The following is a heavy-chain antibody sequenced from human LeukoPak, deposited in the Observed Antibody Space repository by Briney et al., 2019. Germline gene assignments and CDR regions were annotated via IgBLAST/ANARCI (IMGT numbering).Heavy chain of an antibody. CDR2: IWYDGSHE. D-gene: IGHD5-18*01. CDR1: GFTFSTYG. CDR3: TRDRAAMAYGGPFDP. Sequence: GGSLRLSCAASGFTFSTYGMHWVRQAPGKGLEWVAVIWYDGSHEYYGDSVKGRFTISRDNAKNSLFLQMNSLRVEDTAVYYCTRDRAAMAYGGPFDPWGQGTLVTVSS. V-gene: IGHV3-33*01. J-gene: IGHJ5*02.